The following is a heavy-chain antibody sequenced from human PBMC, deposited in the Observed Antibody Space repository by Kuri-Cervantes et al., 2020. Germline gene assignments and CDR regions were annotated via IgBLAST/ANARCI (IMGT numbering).Heavy chain of an antibody. Sequence: SVKVSCKASVCTFSSYAISWVRQAPGQGLEWMGGIIPIFGPANYAQKFQGRVTITADKSTSTAYMELSSLRSEDTAVYFCARAIGYYDSGKGKYYYYYMDVWGKGTTVTVSS. V-gene: IGHV1-69*06. D-gene: IGHD3-10*01. CDR2: IIPIFGPA. CDR1: VCTFSSYA. CDR3: ARAIGYYDSGKGKYYYYYMDV. J-gene: IGHJ6*03.